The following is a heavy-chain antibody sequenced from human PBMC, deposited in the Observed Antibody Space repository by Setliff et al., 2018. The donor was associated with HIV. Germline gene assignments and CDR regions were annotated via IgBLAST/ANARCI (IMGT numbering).Heavy chain of an antibody. CDR1: GYMFNIYY. D-gene: IGHD2-15*01. Sequence: RASVKVSCKASGYMFNIYYMHWVRQVPGQGLEWMGWSNPNTGGTKYAQKFQGRVTMTMDTSITTAYMELSSLSSDDTAVYYCARDHVVCSGGTCRSEDPYYYYYMNLWGEGTTVTVSS. CDR2: SNPNTGGT. V-gene: IGHV1-2*02. CDR3: ARDHVVCSGGTCRSEDPYYYYYMNL. J-gene: IGHJ6*03.